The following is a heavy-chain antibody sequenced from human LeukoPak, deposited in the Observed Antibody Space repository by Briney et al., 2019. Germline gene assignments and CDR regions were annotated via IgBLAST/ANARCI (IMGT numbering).Heavy chain of an antibody. V-gene: IGHV1-2*02. Sequence: ASVKVSCKASGYTFTGYYMHWVRQAPGQGLEWMGWINPNSGGTNYAQKFQGRVTMTRDTSISTAYMELSRLRSDDTAVYYCARSVPDNWNYYYMDVWGKGTTVTVSS. J-gene: IGHJ6*03. CDR1: GYTFTGYY. D-gene: IGHD1-20*01. CDR2: INPNSGGT. CDR3: ARSVPDNWNYYYMDV.